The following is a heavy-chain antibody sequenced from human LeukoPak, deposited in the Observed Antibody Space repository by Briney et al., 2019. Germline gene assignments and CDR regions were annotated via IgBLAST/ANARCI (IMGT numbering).Heavy chain of an antibody. D-gene: IGHD3-22*01. V-gene: IGHV3-23*01. CDR2: ISGSGGST. CDR1: GFTFSSYA. CDR3: AKFQSRRRFDSSNYYSNFDY. J-gene: IGHJ4*02. Sequence: PGGSLRLSCAASGFTFSSYAMSWVRQAPGKGLEWVSAISGSGGSTYYADSVKGRFTISRDNSKNTLYLQMNSLRAEDTAVYYCAKFQSRRRFDSSNYYSNFDYWGQGTLVTVSS.